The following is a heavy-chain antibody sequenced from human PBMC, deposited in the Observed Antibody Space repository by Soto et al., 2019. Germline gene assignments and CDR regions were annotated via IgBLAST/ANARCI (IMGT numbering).Heavy chain of an antibody. V-gene: IGHV1-69*06. Sequence: QVQLVQSGAEVKKPGSSVKVSCKASGGTFSSYAISWVRQAPGQGLEWMGGIIPIFGTANYAQKFQGRVTITADKSSSTAYLELSSLSSEDTAVYYCAGEHGDYRDVDWFDYGGQGTLVTVSS. CDR3: AGEHGDYRDVDWFDY. D-gene: IGHD4-17*01. J-gene: IGHJ4*02. CDR1: GGTFSSYA. CDR2: IIPIFGTA.